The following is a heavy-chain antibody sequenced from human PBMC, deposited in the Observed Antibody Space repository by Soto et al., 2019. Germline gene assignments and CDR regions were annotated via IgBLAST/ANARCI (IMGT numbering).Heavy chain of an antibody. CDR1: GGTFSRYA. Sequence: QVQLVQSGAEVKKPGSSLKVSCKASGGTFSRYAISWVRQAPGQGLEWMGGITPMFGTANYAQKFQGRVRFTADESTSTVHMELRRLRSEDTAVYYCAQTLGSAVAGPGRFDLWGRGTLVIVSS. D-gene: IGHD6-19*01. J-gene: IGHJ2*01. V-gene: IGHV1-69*12. CDR2: ITPMFGTA. CDR3: AQTLGSAVAGPGRFDL.